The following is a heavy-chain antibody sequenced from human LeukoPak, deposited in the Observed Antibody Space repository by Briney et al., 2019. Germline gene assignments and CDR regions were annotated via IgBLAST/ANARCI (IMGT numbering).Heavy chain of an antibody. CDR2: IHPGDSDT. CDR3: ARQIEYSGSYYVFGY. V-gene: IGHV5-51*01. Sequence: GESLKISCKGSGYSFTSYWIGWVRQMPGKGLEWMGIIHPGDSDTRYSPSFQGQVTISADKSISTAYLQWSSLKASDTAMYYCARQIEYSGSYYVFGYWGQGTLVTVSS. J-gene: IGHJ4*02. D-gene: IGHD1-26*01. CDR1: GYSFTSYW.